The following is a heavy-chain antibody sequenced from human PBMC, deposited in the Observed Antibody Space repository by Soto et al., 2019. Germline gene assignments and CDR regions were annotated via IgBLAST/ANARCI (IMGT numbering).Heavy chain of an antibody. J-gene: IGHJ5*02. CDR1: GYTFTSYD. CDR2: MNPNSGNT. Sequence: QVQLVQSGAEVKKPGASVKVSCKASGYTFTSYDINWVRQATGQGLEWMGWMNPNSGNTGYAQMFQGRVTMTRNTSRSTAYMELSSLRSEDTAVYYCARNVLRWNNWFDPWGQGTLVTVSS. D-gene: IGHD2-15*01. CDR3: ARNVLRWNNWFDP. V-gene: IGHV1-8*01.